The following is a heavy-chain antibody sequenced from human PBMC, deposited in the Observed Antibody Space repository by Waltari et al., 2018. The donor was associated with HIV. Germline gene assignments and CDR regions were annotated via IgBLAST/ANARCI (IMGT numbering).Heavy chain of an antibody. J-gene: IGHJ4*02. CDR2: IDQDGSRI. D-gene: IGHD2-21*02. Sequence: EVQLVESGGGLVRPGLSLRLSCAASGFGFRTYWMHLFRQVPGKGPVWVSRIDQDGSRISYADSVKGRFTISRDNARNILYLQMNSLRVEDTAVYYCARMTSPYFIDYWGLGTLVTVSS. V-gene: IGHV3-74*01. CDR1: GFGFRTYW. CDR3: ARMTSPYFIDY.